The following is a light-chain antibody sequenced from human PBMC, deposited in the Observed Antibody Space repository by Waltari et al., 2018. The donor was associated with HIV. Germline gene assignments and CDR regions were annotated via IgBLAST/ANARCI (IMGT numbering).Light chain of an antibody. CDR2: VESSGTY. CDR3: ETWDFNIVV. CDR1: SGHSSYI. Sequence: QPVLTQSSSASASLGSSVKLTCTLSSGHSSYIIGWHQQQPGKAPRYLMTVESSGTYTKGSGVPDRFSGFSAGTDRYLTIANLQFDDEADYYCETWDFNIVVFGGGTKLTVL. J-gene: IGLJ2*01. V-gene: IGLV4-60*02.